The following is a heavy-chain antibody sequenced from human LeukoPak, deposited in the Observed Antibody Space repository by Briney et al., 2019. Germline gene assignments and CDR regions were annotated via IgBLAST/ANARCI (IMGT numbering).Heavy chain of an antibody. CDR3: ARVGGPTTGYYYYMDV. D-gene: IGHD4-11*01. V-gene: IGHV1-69*05. J-gene: IGHJ6*03. CDR2: LIPIFGTA. Sequence: SAKVSRKASGGTFSSYAIRWVPDAPGQGRECMRGLIPIFGTANYAQKFQGRVTITTDESTSTASMELSSLRSEDTAVYYCARVGGPTTGYYYYMDVWGKGTTVTVSS. CDR1: GGTFSSYA.